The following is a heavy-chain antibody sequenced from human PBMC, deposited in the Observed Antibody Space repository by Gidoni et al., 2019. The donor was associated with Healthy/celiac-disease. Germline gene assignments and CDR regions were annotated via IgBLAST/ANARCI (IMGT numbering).Heavy chain of an antibody. CDR1: GGSFSGYY. V-gene: IGHV4-34*01. Sequence: QVQLQQWGAGLLKPSETLSLTCAVYGGSFSGYYWSWIRQPPGKGLEWIGEINHSGSTNYNPSLKSRVTISVDTSKNQFSLKLSSVTAADTAVYYCARAGIDDYGGISRSYWYFDLWGRGTLVTVSS. J-gene: IGHJ2*01. CDR2: INHSGST. CDR3: ARAGIDDYGGISRSYWYFDL. D-gene: IGHD4-17*01.